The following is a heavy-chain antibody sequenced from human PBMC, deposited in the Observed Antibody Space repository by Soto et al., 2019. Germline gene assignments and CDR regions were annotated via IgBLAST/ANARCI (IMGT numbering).Heavy chain of an antibody. CDR3: ARDPFDGVVTATPADAFDI. CDR2: IYYSGST. Sequence: SETLSLTCTVSGGSINIGGYYWSWIRQPPGKGLEWIGYIYYSGSTYYNPSLKSRVTISVDTSKNQFSLKLSSVTAADTAVYYCARDPFDGVVTATPADAFDIWGQGTMVTVSS. CDR1: GGSINIGGYY. V-gene: IGHV4-30-4*08. J-gene: IGHJ3*02. D-gene: IGHD2-21*02.